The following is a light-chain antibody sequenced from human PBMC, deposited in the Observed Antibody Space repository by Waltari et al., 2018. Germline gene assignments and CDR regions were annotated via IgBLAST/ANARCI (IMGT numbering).Light chain of an antibody. Sequence: QSALTQSRSVSGSPGQSVTISCTATSRDVGGYDYVSWYQQHPGTAPKLVIYDVYKRPSGVPDRFSASKSGNTASLTISGLQADDEADYYCCAYAYTYWVFGGGTKVTVL. J-gene: IGLJ3*02. CDR2: DVY. CDR1: SRDVGGYDY. V-gene: IGLV2-11*01. CDR3: CAYAYTYWV.